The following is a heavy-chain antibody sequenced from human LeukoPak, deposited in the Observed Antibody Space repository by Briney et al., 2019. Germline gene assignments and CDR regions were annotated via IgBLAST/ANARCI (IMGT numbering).Heavy chain of an antibody. CDR1: GFTFSSYA. Sequence: GGSLRLSCAASGFTFSSYAMSWVRQAPGKGLEWVSAISGSGGSTYYADSVKGRFTISRDNSKNTLYLQMNSLRAEDTAVYYCAKVIPDSSGWYSNFDYWGQGTLVTVSS. CDR3: AKVIPDSSGWYSNFDY. D-gene: IGHD6-19*01. J-gene: IGHJ4*02. V-gene: IGHV3-23*01. CDR2: ISGSGGST.